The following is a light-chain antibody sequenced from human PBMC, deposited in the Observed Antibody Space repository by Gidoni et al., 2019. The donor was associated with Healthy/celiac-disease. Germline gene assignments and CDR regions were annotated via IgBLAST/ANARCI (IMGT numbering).Light chain of an antibody. CDR2: WAS. V-gene: IGKV4-1*01. J-gene: IGKJ1*01. CDR3: QQYYSTPQT. CDR1: QSVLYSSNNKKY. Sequence: DIVMPQSPDSLAVSLGERATINCKSSQSVLYSSNNKKYLAWYQQKPGQPPNLLIYWASTRKSGVPERFSGSGSGTDFTLTISSLQAEDVAVYYCQQYYSTPQTFGQGTKVEIK.